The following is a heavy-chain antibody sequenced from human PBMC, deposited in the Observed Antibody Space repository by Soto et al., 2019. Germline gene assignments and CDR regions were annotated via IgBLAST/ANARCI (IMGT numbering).Heavy chain of an antibody. CDR3: ARGYSSGRNNWFDP. Sequence: PSETLSLTCTVSGGSISSGGYYWSWIRQPPGKGLEWIGDINHSGSTNYIPSLETRVTISGDTAKNQFSLKLSSVTAADTAVYYCARGYSSGRNNWFDPWGQGTLVTVSS. J-gene: IGHJ5*02. V-gene: IGHV4-61*08. CDR2: INHSGST. D-gene: IGHD6-19*01. CDR1: GGSISSGGYY.